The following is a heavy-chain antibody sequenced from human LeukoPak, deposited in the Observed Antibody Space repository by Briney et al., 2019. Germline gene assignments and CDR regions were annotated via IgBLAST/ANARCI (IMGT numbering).Heavy chain of an antibody. Sequence: SETLSLTCTVSGGSMTNYYWSWIRQPPGKGLEWIGYMYYGGNTNYNPSLKSRVTISVDTSKNHFSLRLSSVTAADTAVYYCASHYSSGWYYFDYWGQGTLVTVSS. CDR2: MYYGGNT. CDR3: ASHYSSGWYYFDY. D-gene: IGHD6-19*01. J-gene: IGHJ4*02. V-gene: IGHV4-59*12. CDR1: GGSMTNYY.